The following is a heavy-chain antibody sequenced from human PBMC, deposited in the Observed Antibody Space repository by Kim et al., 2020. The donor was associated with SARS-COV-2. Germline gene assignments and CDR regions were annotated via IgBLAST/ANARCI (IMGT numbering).Heavy chain of an antibody. D-gene: IGHD3-9*01. CDR1: GFTFSNYG. CDR2: IWYDGSNK. CDR3: ASDSLLTSYFDY. V-gene: IGHV3-33*01. J-gene: IGHJ4*02. Sequence: GGSLRLSCAASGFTFSNYGMHWVRQAPGKGLEWVAGIWYDGSNKYSADSVKGRFTFSRANSKYTLYLQMNSQRVEDTAVYYCASDSLLTSYFDYWGQGTLVTVSS.